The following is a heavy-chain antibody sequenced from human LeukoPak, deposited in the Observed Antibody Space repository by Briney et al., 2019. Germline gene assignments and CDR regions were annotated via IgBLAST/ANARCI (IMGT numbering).Heavy chain of an antibody. Sequence: GASVKVSCKASGGTFSSYAISWVRQAPGQGLEWMGGIIPIFGTANYAQKFQGRVTITTDESTSTAYMELSSLRSEDTAVYYCAGDSRYYYDSSGYYYKSSFYFDYWGQGTLVTVSS. D-gene: IGHD3-22*01. V-gene: IGHV1-69*05. CDR1: GGTFSSYA. J-gene: IGHJ4*02. CDR3: AGDSRYYYDSSGYYYKSSFYFDY. CDR2: IIPIFGTA.